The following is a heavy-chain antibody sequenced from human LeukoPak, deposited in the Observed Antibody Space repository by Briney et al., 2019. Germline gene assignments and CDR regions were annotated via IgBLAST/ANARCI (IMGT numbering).Heavy chain of an antibody. J-gene: IGHJ3*02. CDR3: ARGRYCSADICSGGDASDI. V-gene: IGHV4-4*07. Sequence: SETLSLTCTVSGGSINNYYWSWIRQPAGEGLEWIGRIYTRGSTNYNPSLKSRVTMSVDTSKNQFSLKLSSVTAADTAVYYCARGRYCSADICSGGDASDIWGQGTMVSVSS. CDR1: GGSINNYY. D-gene: IGHD2-15*01. CDR2: IYTRGST.